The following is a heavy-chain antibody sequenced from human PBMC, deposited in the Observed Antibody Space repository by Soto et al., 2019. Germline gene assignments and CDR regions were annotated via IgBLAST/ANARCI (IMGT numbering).Heavy chain of an antibody. V-gene: IGHV4-34*01. D-gene: IGHD6-13*01. CDR2: INHSGST. CDR3: ARYSSSDPCDY. J-gene: IGHJ4*02. Sequence: LPLTCAVYGGSFSGYYWSLIRQPPGKGLEWIGEINHSGSTNYNPSLKSRVTISVDTSKNQFSLKLSSVTAADSAVYYCARYSSSDPCDYWGQGTLVTVSS. CDR1: GGSFSGYY.